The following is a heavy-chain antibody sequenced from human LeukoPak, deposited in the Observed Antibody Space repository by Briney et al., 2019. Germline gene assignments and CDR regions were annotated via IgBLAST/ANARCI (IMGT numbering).Heavy chain of an antibody. V-gene: IGHV1-8*01. CDR3: ARGAVAGPSRPVDY. Sequence: ASVKVSCKASGYTFTSYDINWVRQATGQGLEWMGWMNPNSGNTGYAQKFQGRVTMTRNTSISTAYMELSSLRSEDTAVYYCARGAVAGPSRPVDYWGQGTLVTVSS. CDR1: GYTFTSYD. J-gene: IGHJ4*02. CDR2: MNPNSGNT. D-gene: IGHD6-19*01.